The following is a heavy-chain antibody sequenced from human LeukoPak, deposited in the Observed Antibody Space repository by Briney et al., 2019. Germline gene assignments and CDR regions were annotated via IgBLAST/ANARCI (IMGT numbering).Heavy chain of an antibody. Sequence: GESLTISCKGSGYSFTSNLIGWVSQMPGKGLEWMGIIDPGDSDTRYSPSFQGQVTISADKSISTAYLQWSSLKASDTAMYYCARHVSAAGTLWVDYWGQGTLVTVSS. CDR2: IDPGDSDT. CDR3: ARHVSAAGTLWVDY. CDR1: GYSFTSNL. D-gene: IGHD6-13*01. V-gene: IGHV5-51*01. J-gene: IGHJ4*02.